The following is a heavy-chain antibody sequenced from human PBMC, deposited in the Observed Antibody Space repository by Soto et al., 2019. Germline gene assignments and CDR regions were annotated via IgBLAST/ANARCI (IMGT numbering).Heavy chain of an antibody. CDR2: IVVGSGNT. V-gene: IGHV1-58*02. Sequence: ASVKVSCKASGFTFTSSAMQWVRQARGQRLEWIGWIVVGSGNTNYAQKFQERVTITRDMSTSTAYMELSSLRSEDTAVYYCAADSDYDFWSGYYVPQGMDVWGKGTTVTVSS. CDR3: AADSDYDFWSGYYVPQGMDV. CDR1: GFTFTSSA. J-gene: IGHJ6*03. D-gene: IGHD3-3*01.